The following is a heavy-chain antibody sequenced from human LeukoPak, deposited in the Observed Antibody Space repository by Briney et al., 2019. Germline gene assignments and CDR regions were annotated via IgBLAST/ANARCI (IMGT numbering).Heavy chain of an antibody. CDR3: ARETSLAGFASGLGFNY. CDR2: IYGSGNT. J-gene: IGHJ4*02. CDR1: GGSISSYY. Sequence: SETLSLTCTVSGGSISSYYWNWIRQPPGKGLEWIGYIYGSGNTNYNPSLKSRVTMSIDTSKNQFSLKLTSVTAADTATYYCARETSLAGFASGLGFNYWGQGILVTVSS. D-gene: IGHD6-19*01. V-gene: IGHV4-59*01.